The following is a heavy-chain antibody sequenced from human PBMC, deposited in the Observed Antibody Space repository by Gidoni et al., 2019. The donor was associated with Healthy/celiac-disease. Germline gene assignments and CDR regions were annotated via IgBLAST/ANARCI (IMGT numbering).Heavy chain of an antibody. J-gene: IGHJ6*02. CDR1: GYTFTSYG. CDR3: ARDLDYGDLQYYYGMDV. V-gene: IGHV1-18*01. Sequence: QVQLVQSGAEVKKPGASVKVSCKASGYTFTSYGISWVRQAPGQGLEWMGWISAYNGNTNYAQKLQGRVTMTTDTSTSTAYMELRSLRSDDTAVYYCARDLDYGDLQYYYGMDVWGQGTTVTVSS. D-gene: IGHD4-17*01. CDR2: ISAYNGNT.